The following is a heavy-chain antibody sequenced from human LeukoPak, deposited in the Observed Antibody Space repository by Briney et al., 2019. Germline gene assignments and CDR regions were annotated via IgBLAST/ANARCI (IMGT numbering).Heavy chain of an antibody. D-gene: IGHD7-27*01. V-gene: IGHV3-11*04. CDR3: NVRWGPNSDY. CDR2: ISNSGSAI. CDR1: GFTFSGSY. J-gene: IGHJ4*02. Sequence: GGSLRLSCAASGFTFSGSYMTWIRQAPGKGLEWISYISNSGSAIYYADSVKGRFTISRDNAKNTLFLHMNSLRAEDTAVYYCNVRWGPNSDYWGQGTLVTVSS.